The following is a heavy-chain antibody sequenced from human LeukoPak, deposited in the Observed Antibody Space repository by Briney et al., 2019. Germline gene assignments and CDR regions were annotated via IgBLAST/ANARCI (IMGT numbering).Heavy chain of an antibody. V-gene: IGHV1-46*01. D-gene: IGHD3-16*01. CDR3: ARPGGGYSSYS. CDR2: IDPNGGRT. J-gene: IGHJ4*02. Sequence: ASVKVSCKVSGYTLTELSMHWVRQAPGQQAPGQGLEWMGIIDPNGGRTSYAQRFKGRVTMTSDTSTSTVYMELGSLRSDDTAVYYCARPGGGYSSYSWGQGTLVTVSS. CDR1: GYTLTELS.